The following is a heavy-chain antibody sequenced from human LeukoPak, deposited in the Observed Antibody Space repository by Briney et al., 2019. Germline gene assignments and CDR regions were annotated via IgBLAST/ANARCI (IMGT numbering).Heavy chain of an antibody. V-gene: IGHV1-69*13. CDR1: GGTFISYA. D-gene: IGHD3-16*01. J-gene: IGHJ6*02. CDR2: IIPIFGTA. Sequence: SVKVSCKASGGTFISYAISWVRQAPGQGLEWMGGIIPIFGTANYAQKFQGRVTITADESTNTAYMELSSLRSEDSAVYYCAREEFVGYYYGMDVWGQGTTVTVSS. CDR3: AREEFVGYYYGMDV.